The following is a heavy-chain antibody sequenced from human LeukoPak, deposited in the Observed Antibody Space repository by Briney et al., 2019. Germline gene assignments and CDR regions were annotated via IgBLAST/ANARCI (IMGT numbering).Heavy chain of an antibody. CDR1: GYTFTSYG. Sequence: ASVKVSCKASGYTFTSYGITWVRQAPGQGLEWMGWISAFNGNTNYAQKLQGRVTMTTDTSTSTAYMEMRSLRSDDTAVYYCARARPDVQLWFYDYWGQGTLVTVSS. CDR2: ISAFNGNT. CDR3: ARARPDVQLWFYDY. V-gene: IGHV1-18*01. D-gene: IGHD5-18*01. J-gene: IGHJ4*02.